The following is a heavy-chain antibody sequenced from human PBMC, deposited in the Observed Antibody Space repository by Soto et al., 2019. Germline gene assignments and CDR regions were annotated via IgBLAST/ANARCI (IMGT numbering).Heavy chain of an antibody. V-gene: IGHV4-4*02. CDR3: AGERRYCSSTSCYPYGMDV. CDR1: GGYISSSNW. D-gene: IGHD2-2*01. Sequence: SETLSLTCAVSGGYISSSNWWSWVRQPPGKGLEWIGEIYHSGSTNYNPSLKSRVTISVDKSKNQFSLKLSSVTAADTAVYYCAGERRYCSSTSCYPYGMDVWGQGTTVTVSS. CDR2: IYHSGST. J-gene: IGHJ6*02.